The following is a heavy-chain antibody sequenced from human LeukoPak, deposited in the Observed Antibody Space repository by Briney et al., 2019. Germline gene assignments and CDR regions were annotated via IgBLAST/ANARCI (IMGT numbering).Heavy chain of an antibody. J-gene: IGHJ4*02. V-gene: IGHV4-34*01. CDR1: GGSFSGYC. Sequence: SETLSLTCAVYGGSFSGYCWSWIRQPPGKGLEWIGEINHSGSTNYNPSLKSRVTISVDTSKNQFSLKLSSVTAADTAVYYCATSSMVRGVYDYWGQGTLVTVSS. CDR2: INHSGST. CDR3: ATSSMVRGVYDY. D-gene: IGHD3-10*01.